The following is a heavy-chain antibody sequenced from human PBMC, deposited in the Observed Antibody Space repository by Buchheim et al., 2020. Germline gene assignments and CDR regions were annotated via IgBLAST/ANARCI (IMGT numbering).Heavy chain of an antibody. J-gene: IGHJ3*02. CDR1: GFPFNSYA. CDR3: ARERAVAFDI. V-gene: IGHV3-30-3*01. CDR2: ISYDGINK. Sequence: QVQLVESGGGVVQPGRSLRLSCAASGFPFNSYAMHWVRQAPGKGLEWVAVISYDGINKYYVDSVKGRFTVSRDNSKNTLDVQMSSLRAEDTAVYYCARERAVAFDIWGQGT.